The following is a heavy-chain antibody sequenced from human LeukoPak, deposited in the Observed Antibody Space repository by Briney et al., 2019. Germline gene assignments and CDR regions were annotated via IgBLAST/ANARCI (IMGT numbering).Heavy chain of an antibody. V-gene: IGHV3-21*01. CDR2: ISSSSSHT. CDR3: SRVAQSGPTGWFDP. Sequence: PGGSLRLSCAVSGFTFSSYSMNWARQAPGKGLEWVSSISSSSSHTYYADSVKGRFTISRDNAKNSLFLQMNSLRVEDTAVYYCSRVAQSGPTGWFDPWGQGTLVTVSS. J-gene: IGHJ5*02. CDR1: GFTFSSYS. D-gene: IGHD1-1*01.